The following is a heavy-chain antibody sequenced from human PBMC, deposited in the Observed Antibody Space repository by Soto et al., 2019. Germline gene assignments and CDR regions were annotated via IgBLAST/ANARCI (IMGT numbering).Heavy chain of an antibody. J-gene: IGHJ6*02. V-gene: IGHV3-49*03. D-gene: IGHD3-10*01. CDR2: IRSKAYGGTT. Sequence: GGSLRLSCTASGFTFGDYAMSWFRQAPGKGLEWVGFIRSKAYGGTTEYDASVKGRFTISRDDSKSIAYLQINNLKNEDTAENFCTRDPNYYGSGEMGYYYYGMDVWGQGTTVTSP. CDR1: GFTFGDYA. CDR3: TRDPNYYGSGEMGYYYYGMDV.